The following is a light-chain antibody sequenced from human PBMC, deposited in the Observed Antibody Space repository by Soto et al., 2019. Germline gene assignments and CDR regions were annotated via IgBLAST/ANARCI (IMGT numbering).Light chain of an antibody. V-gene: IGLV2-14*01. Sequence: QSVLTQPASVSESPGQSITISCTGTSSDVGGYNYVSWYQQHPGKAPKLMIYDVSNRPSGVSNRFSGSKSGNTASLTISGLQAEDEADYYCSSYTSSSTPLFGGGTKLTVL. CDR3: SSYTSSSTPL. CDR1: SSDVGGYNY. J-gene: IGLJ2*01. CDR2: DVS.